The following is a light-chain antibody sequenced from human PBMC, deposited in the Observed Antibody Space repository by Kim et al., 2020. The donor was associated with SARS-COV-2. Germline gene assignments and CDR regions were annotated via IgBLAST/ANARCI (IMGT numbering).Light chain of an antibody. CDR2: GAS. J-gene: IGKJ1*01. CDR1: QSVSSSY. V-gene: IGKV3-20*01. CDR3: QQYGSSSWT. Sequence: CPGERATLSCRAGQSVSSSYLAWYQQKPGQAPRLLIYGASSRATGIPDRFSGSGSGTDFTLTISRLEPEDFAVYYCQQYGSSSWTFGQGTKVDIK.